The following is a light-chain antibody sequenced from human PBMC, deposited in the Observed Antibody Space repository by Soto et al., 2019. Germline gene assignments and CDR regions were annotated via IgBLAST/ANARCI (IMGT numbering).Light chain of an antibody. Sequence: EIVLTQSPGTLSLSIGERATLSCRASQSLTRNYLAWYQQKPGQAPRLLIYGASRRAAGIPDRFSGGGSGTDFTLNISSLEPEDFAVYSCQQYDTVPFTFGGGAKVEIK. J-gene: IGKJ4*01. CDR2: GAS. CDR1: QSLTRNY. CDR3: QQYDTVPFT. V-gene: IGKV3-20*01.